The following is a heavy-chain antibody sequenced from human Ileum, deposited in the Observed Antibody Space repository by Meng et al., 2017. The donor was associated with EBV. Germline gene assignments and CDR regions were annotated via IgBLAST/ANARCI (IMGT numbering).Heavy chain of an antibody. CDR2: IQHSGST. V-gene: IGHV4-30-2*01. CDR3: ARAHRVVYFFDY. CDR1: CGPMRRGGPS. Sequence: QRRLHDPCVGLVKPSPTPSRPGGVACGPMRRGGPSWSWIRQPPGKGLESIGDIQHSGSTYYNPSLKSRVTISVDRSRNQFSLKLSSVTAAETAVYYCARAHRVVYFFDYWGQGTLVTVSS. D-gene: IGHD2-15*01. J-gene: IGHJ4*02.